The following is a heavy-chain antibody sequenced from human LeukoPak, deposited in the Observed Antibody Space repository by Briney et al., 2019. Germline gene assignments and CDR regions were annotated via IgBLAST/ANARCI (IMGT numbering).Heavy chain of an antibody. CDR3: AKSPEYSYGVYYFDY. CDR1: GFTFSSYG. V-gene: IGHV3-30*18. CDR2: ISYDGSNK. J-gene: IGHJ4*02. Sequence: GGSLRLSCAASGFTFSSYGMHWVRQAPGKGLEWVAVISYDGSNKYYADSVKGRFTISRDNSKNTLYLQMNSLRAEDTAVYYCAKSPEYSYGVYYFDYWGQGTLVTVSS. D-gene: IGHD5-18*01.